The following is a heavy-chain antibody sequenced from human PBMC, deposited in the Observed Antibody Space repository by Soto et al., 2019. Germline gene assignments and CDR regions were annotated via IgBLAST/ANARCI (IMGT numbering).Heavy chain of an antibody. J-gene: IGHJ3*02. D-gene: IGHD3-10*01. CDR3: ARGSPGGYYASGIYGTYAFDI. Sequence: QVPLVQSGAEVKKPGSSVKVSCKTSEGTLNSYVIGWVRQAPGQGLEYLGGIIHILSTTNYAQKSQGRVTIIADESTSTVYMGMRSLTSEDTAVYYCARGSPGGYYASGIYGTYAFDIWGQGTMVTVSS. CDR2: IIHILSTT. V-gene: IGHV1-69*01. CDR1: EGTLNSYV.